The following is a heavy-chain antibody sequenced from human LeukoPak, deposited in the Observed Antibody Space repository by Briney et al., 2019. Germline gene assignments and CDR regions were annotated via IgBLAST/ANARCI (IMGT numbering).Heavy chain of an antibody. Sequence: SETLSLICTVSGGSISSGGYYWSWIRQHPGTGLEWIGYIYYSGSTYYNPSLKSRVTISVDTSKNQFSLKLSSVTAADTAVYYCARAVPDSSSTHFDYWGQGTLVTVSS. CDR3: ARAVPDSSSTHFDY. CDR2: IYYSGST. J-gene: IGHJ4*02. CDR1: GGSISSGGYY. D-gene: IGHD6-13*01. V-gene: IGHV4-31*03.